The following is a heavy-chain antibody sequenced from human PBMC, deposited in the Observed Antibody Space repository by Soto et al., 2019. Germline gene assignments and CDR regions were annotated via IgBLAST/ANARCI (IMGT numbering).Heavy chain of an antibody. V-gene: IGHV3-7*01. J-gene: IGHJ6*03. CDR1: ECTFVSLW. Sequence: GGFLRHPYTAAECTFVSLWMRRIRQAQEKGLEWVANIKQDGSEKYYVDSVKGRFTISRDNAKNSLYLQMDSLSAEDTAVYYFARVYGKQLTRLYYYYMDVWGKGTTVTVSS. CDR2: IKQDGSEK. D-gene: IGHD6-6*01. CDR3: ARVYGKQLTRLYYYYMDV.